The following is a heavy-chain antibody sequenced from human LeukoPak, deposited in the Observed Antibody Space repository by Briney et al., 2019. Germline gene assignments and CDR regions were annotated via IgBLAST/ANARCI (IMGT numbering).Heavy chain of an antibody. D-gene: IGHD6-13*01. Sequence: SVKVSCKASGGTFSSYAISWVRQAPGQGLEWMGGIIPIFGTANYAQKFQGRVTITADESTSTAYMELSSLRSEDTAVYYCARGGSSWYSIGGNWFDPWGQGTLVSVSS. CDR1: GGTFSSYA. CDR3: ARGGSSWYSIGGNWFDP. J-gene: IGHJ5*02. V-gene: IGHV1-69*13. CDR2: IIPIFGTA.